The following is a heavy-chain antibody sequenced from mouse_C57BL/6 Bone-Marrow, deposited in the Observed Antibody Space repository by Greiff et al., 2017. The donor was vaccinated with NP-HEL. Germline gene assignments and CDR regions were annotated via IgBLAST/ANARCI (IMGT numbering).Heavy chain of an antibody. D-gene: IGHD1-1*01. CDR1: GFTFSDYY. CDR2: INYDGSST. Sequence: EVKLVESEGGLVQPGSSMKLSCTASGFTFSDYYMAWVRQVPEKGLEWVANINYDGSSTYYLDSLKSRFIISRDNAKNILYLQMSSLKSEDTATYYCARDYGLYWYFDVWGTGTTVTVSS. V-gene: IGHV5-16*01. J-gene: IGHJ1*03. CDR3: ARDYGLYWYFDV.